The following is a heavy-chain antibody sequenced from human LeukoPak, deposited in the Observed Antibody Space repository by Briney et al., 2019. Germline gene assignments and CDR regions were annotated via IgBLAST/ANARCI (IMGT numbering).Heavy chain of an antibody. CDR2: IKSKTDGGTT. Sequence: PGGSLRLSCAASGFTFSSYAMHWVRQAPGKGLEWVGRIKSKTDGGTTDYAAPVKGRFTISRDDSKNTLYLQMNSLKTEDTAVYYCTTVSYSSGWYVGYWGQGTLVTVSS. CDR1: GFTFSSYA. CDR3: TTVSYSSGWYVGY. J-gene: IGHJ4*02. D-gene: IGHD6-19*01. V-gene: IGHV3-15*01.